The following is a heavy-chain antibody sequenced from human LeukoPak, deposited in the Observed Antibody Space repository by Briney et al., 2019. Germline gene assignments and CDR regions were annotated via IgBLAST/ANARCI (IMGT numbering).Heavy chain of an antibody. V-gene: IGHV3-30*02. CDR2: IRYHGSKQ. J-gene: IGHJ4*02. CDR1: GFTFSSYD. D-gene: IGHD3-22*01. CDR3: ATSVEDSSGYESLGF. Sequence: GGSLRLSCAASGFTFSSYDMHRVRQAPGKGLEWVALIRYHGSKQYYADSVKGRFTISRDNSKSTLYLQMNSLRAEDTAVYYCATSVEDSSGYESLGFWGQGTLVTVSS.